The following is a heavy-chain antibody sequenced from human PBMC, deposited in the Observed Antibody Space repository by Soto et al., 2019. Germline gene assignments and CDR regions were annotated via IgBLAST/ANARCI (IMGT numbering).Heavy chain of an antibody. CDR2: ISAYNGNT. D-gene: IGHD2-2*01. J-gene: IGHJ5*02. CDR1: GYTFTGYY. CDR3: ARADRDQLPLLATDVWFDH. V-gene: IGHV1-18*04. Sequence: ASVKVSCKASGYTFTGYYMHWVRQAPGQGLEWMGWISAYNGNTNYAQKLQGRVTMATDTSTSTAYMELRSLRSDDTAVYYCARADRDQLPLLATDVWFDHSGQGTLVTVSS.